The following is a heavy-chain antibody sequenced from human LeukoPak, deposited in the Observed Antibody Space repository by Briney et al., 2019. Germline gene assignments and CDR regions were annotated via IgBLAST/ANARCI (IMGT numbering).Heavy chain of an antibody. CDR1: GFTFSSYS. CDR3: VRGMGYTSGTEIFDD. J-gene: IGHJ4*02. Sequence: GGSLRLSCAASGFTFSSYSMNWVRQAPGKGLEWVSSISSSSSYMYYADSVKGRFTISRDNAKNSLYLQMNSLKTEDTAMYYCVRGMGYTSGTEIFDDWGQGTLVTVSS. D-gene: IGHD3-10*01. V-gene: IGHV3-21*04. CDR2: ISSSSSYM.